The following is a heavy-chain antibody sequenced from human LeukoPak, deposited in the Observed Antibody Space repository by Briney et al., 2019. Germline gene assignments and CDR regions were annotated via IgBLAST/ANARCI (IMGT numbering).Heavy chain of an antibody. CDR2: IKEDGGER. J-gene: IGHJ4*02. CDR1: GFTFINSW. Sequence: GGSLRLSCAASGFTFINSWMSWVRQAPGKGLEWVANIKEDGGERSYVDSVKGRFTISRDNAKNSLYLQMNSLRAEDTAVYYCVRGGAVFDYWGQGTLVTVSS. D-gene: IGHD3-16*01. V-gene: IGHV3-7*05. CDR3: VRGGAVFDY.